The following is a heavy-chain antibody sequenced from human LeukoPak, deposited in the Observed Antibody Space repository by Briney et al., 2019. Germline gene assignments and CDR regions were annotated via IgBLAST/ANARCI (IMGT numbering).Heavy chain of an antibody. Sequence: SETLSLTCAVYGGSFSGYYWSWIRRPPGKGLEWIGEINHSGSTNYNPSLKSRVTISVDTSKNQFSLKLSSVTAADTAVYYCARWILTGYYRPSGFDYWGQGTLVTVSS. CDR1: GGSFSGYY. CDR3: ARWILTGYYRPSGFDY. V-gene: IGHV4-34*01. J-gene: IGHJ4*02. CDR2: INHSGST. D-gene: IGHD3-9*01.